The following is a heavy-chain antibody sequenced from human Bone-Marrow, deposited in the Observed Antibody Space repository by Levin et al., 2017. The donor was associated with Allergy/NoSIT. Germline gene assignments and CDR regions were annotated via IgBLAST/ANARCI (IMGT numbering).Heavy chain of an antibody. Sequence: SCAASGLSLGNFAMDWVRQAPGKGLEWVAVISYDGVDKYYADSVKGRFTVSRDNSQNTLYLVMNSLTPEDTGVYYCARAPGQFDYWGQGTLVTVSS. CDR1: GLSLGNFA. CDR3: ARAPGQFDY. J-gene: IGHJ4*02. V-gene: IGHV3-30*04. CDR2: ISYDGVDK.